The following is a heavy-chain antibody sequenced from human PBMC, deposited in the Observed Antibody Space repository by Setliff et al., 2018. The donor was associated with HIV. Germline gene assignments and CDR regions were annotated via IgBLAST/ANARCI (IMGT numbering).Heavy chain of an antibody. V-gene: IGHV1-2*06. CDR1: EFIILANK. Sequence: GASVKVSCKATEFIILANKMNWVRQAPGQGLEWIGRISPDNGAAEYAPQFQGRVIMTVDTSISTAYLEIPRLTYDDAAVYYCALPRVFDSFHVWGQGTMVTVSS. CDR3: ALPRVFDSFHV. CDR2: ISPDNGAA. J-gene: IGHJ3*01.